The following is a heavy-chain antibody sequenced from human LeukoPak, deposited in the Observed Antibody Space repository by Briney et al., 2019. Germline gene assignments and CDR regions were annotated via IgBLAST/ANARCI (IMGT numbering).Heavy chain of an antibody. D-gene: IGHD2-15*01. Sequence: GGSLRLSCAASGFTVSSNYMSWVRQAPGKGLEWVSVIYSGGSTYYADSVKGRFTISRDNSKNTLYLQMNSLRAEDTAVYYCARGTIAARPYCSGCSFYPSYMDVLGKGTTVTVSS. CDR3: ARGTIAARPYCSGCSFYPSYMDV. J-gene: IGHJ6*03. CDR2: IYSGGST. V-gene: IGHV3-66*01. CDR1: GFTVSSNY.